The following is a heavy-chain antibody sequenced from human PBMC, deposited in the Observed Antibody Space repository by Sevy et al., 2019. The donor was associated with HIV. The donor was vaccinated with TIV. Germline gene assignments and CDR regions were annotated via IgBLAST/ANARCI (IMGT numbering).Heavy chain of an antibody. CDR1: GGSISSYY. CDR2: IYYSGST. V-gene: IGHV4-59*01. J-gene: IGHJ4*02. Sequence: SETLFLTCTVSGGSISSYYWSWIRQPPGKGLEWVWYIYYSGSTNYNPYLKSRVTISVDTSKNQFSLRLSSVTAADTAVYYCARSIAVAGTSGYFDYWGQGTLVTVSS. CDR3: ARSIAVAGTSGYFDY. D-gene: IGHD6-19*01.